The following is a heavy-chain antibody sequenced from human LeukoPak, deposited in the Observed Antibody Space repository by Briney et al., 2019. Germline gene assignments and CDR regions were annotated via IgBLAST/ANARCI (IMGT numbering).Heavy chain of an antibody. J-gene: IGHJ4*02. CDR1: GFTFSSYA. CDR2: ISGSGGST. V-gene: IGHV3-23*01. CDR3: ARADNVEMATSCDY. Sequence: GGSLRLSCAASGFTFSSYAMSWVRQAPGKGLEWVSAISGSGGSTYYADSVKDRFTISRDNSKNTLYLQMNSLRAEDTAVYYCARADNVEMATSCDYWGRGTLVTVSS. D-gene: IGHD5-24*01.